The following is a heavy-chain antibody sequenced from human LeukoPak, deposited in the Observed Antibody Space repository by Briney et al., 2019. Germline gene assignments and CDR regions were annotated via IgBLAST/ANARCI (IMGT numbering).Heavy chain of an antibody. CDR1: GFTFSSYA. CDR2: ISGSGGST. J-gene: IGHJ4*02. CDR3: AKDFERGSTSFDY. Sequence: QPGGSLRRSCAASGFTFSSYAMSWVRQAPGKGLEWVSAISGSGGSTYYADSVKGRFTISRDNSKNTLYLQMNSLRAEDTAVYYCAKDFERGSTSFDYWGQGTLVTVSS. D-gene: IGHD3-9*01. V-gene: IGHV3-23*01.